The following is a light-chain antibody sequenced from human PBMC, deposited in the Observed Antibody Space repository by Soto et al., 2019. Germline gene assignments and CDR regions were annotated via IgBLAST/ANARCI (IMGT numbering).Light chain of an antibody. CDR2: GAS. V-gene: IGKV3-20*01. Sequence: TQSPSTLSASVGDRVTITCRASQSVGSIYLAWYQQKPGQAPRLLIHGASNRASGIPDRFSGSGSGTDFTLTISRLEPEDFAVYYCQQYGSSPRTFGQGTKVDIK. J-gene: IGKJ1*01. CDR1: QSVGSIY. CDR3: QQYGSSPRT.